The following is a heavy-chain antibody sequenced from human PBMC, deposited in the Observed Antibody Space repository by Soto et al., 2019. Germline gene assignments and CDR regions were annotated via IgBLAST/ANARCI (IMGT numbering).Heavy chain of an antibody. V-gene: IGHV1-69*06. CDR1: GDTFSTYS. Sequence: QVQLVQSGAEVKKPGSSVKVSCKVSGDTFSTYSISWVRQAPGQGLEWLGGIIPILGTPSYAQRFQDRVTITADKSTSTAYMKVSSLRSEDTAVYYCARERSRYDRSGYYRPDYWGQGTLVTVSS. D-gene: IGHD3-22*01. CDR3: ARERSRYDRSGYYRPDY. J-gene: IGHJ4*02. CDR2: IIPILGTP.